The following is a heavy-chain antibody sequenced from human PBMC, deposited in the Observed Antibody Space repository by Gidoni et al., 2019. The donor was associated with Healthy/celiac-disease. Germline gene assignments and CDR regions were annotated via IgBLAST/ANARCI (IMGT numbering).Heavy chain of an antibody. D-gene: IGHD6-19*01. J-gene: IGHJ4*02. CDR2: IYYSGST. CDR3: ARAAVAGPIYFDY. V-gene: IGHV4-30-4*01. CDR1: GGSISSGDYY. Sequence: LVKPSQTLSLTCTVSGGSISSGDYYWSWIRQPPGKGLEWIGYIYYSGSTYYNPSLKSRVTISVDTSKNQFSLKLSSVTAADTAVYYCARAAVAGPIYFDYWGQGTLVTVSS.